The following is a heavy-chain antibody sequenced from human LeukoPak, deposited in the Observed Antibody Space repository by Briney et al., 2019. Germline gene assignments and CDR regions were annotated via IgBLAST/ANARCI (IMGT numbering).Heavy chain of an antibody. CDR1: GFTFSSYS. D-gene: IGHD3-3*01. Sequence: GGSLRHSCAASGFTFSSYSMNWVRQAPGKGLEWVSSISSSSSYIYYADSVKGRFTISRDNAKNSLYLQMNSLRAEDTAVYYCARVYSTIFGVVRNWFDPWGQGTLVTVSS. J-gene: IGHJ5*02. CDR3: ARVYSTIFGVVRNWFDP. V-gene: IGHV3-21*01. CDR2: ISSSSSYI.